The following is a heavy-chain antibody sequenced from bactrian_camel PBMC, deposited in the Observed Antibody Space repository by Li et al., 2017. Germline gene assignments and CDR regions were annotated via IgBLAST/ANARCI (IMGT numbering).Heavy chain of an antibody. D-gene: IGHD3*01. CDR1: GYTYSAHC. CDR2: LRPGGVTV. V-gene: IGHV3S1*01. Sequence: HVQLVESGGGSVQAGGSLRLSCAFSGYTYSAHCMGWFRQGPGKGLEWVSTLRPGGVTVFYADSMKGRLTVSGDNAKNTVYLQMNSLKPEDTAVYYCVRDLTDDDNYWGQGTQVTVS. CDR3: VRDLTDDDNY. J-gene: IGHJ4*01.